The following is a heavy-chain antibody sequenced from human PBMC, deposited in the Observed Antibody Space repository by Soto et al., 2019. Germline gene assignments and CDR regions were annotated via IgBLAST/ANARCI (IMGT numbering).Heavy chain of an antibody. CDR3: TKGGVRFLEWLGDV. V-gene: IGHV3-23*01. D-gene: IGHD3-3*01. Sequence: DVQLLESGGGLVQPGKSLRLSCAASGFSFISYAMSWVRQVPGKRLEWVSSISDSGGRTFYAESVEGRFTISRDDSTNTLFLQMNSLRAEDTAIYYCTKGGVRFLEWLGDVWGQGTTVTVSS. CDR1: GFSFISYA. J-gene: IGHJ6*02. CDR2: ISDSGGRT.